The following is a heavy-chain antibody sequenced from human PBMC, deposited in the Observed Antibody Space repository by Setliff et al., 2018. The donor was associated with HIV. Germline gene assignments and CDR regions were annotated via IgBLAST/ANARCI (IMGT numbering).Heavy chain of an antibody. Sequence: KPSETLSLTCTVSGGSISSEYWSWIRQPPGKGLEWIGCIYYSGSTNYNPSLKSRVTISVDTSKNQFSLKLSSVTAADTAVYFCVRADNNGRFHHYMDVWGKGTTVTVSS. V-gene: IGHV4-59*01. CDR1: GGSISSEY. CDR3: VRADNNGRFHHYMDV. D-gene: IGHD1-1*01. CDR2: IYYSGST. J-gene: IGHJ6*03.